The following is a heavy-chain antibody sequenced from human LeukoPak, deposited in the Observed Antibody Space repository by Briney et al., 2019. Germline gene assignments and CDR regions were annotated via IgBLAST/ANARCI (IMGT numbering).Heavy chain of an antibody. J-gene: IGHJ3*02. V-gene: IGHV1-69*05. Sequence: SVKVSCXXSGGTFSSYAISWVRQAPGQGLEWMGGIIPIFGTANYAQKFQGRVTITTDESTSTAYMELSSLRSEDTAVYYCARPIYCSSTSCYSYAFDIWGQGTMVTVSS. CDR2: IIPIFGTA. CDR1: GGTFSSYA. CDR3: ARPIYCSSTSCYSYAFDI. D-gene: IGHD2-2*01.